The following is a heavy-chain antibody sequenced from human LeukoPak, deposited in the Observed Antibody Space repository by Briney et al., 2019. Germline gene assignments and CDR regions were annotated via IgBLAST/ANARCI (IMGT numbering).Heavy chain of an antibody. CDR2: ISWNSGSI. V-gene: IGHV3-9*01. Sequence: PGRSLRLSCAASGFTFDDYAMHWVRQAPGKGLEWVSGISWNSGSIGYADSVKGRFTISRDNAKNSLYLQMNSLRAEDTAVYYCARDRGGCSSTSCYAMDVWGKGTTVTVSS. CDR3: ARDRGGCSSTSCYAMDV. CDR1: GFTFDDYA. J-gene: IGHJ6*03. D-gene: IGHD2-2*01.